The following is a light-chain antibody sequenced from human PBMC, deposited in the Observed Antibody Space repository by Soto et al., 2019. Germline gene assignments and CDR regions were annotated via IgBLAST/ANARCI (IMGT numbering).Light chain of an antibody. CDR1: QSISSW. CDR3: QQYKSYSET. V-gene: IGKV1-5*03. CDR2: KAS. Sequence: DIQMTQAPSTLSASVGDRVTITCRASQSISSWLAWYQQKPGKAPKLLIYKASSLESGVPSRFSGSGSGTALTPTISSLQPDNFATYYCQQYKSYSETFGQGTQMVLK. J-gene: IGKJ1*01.